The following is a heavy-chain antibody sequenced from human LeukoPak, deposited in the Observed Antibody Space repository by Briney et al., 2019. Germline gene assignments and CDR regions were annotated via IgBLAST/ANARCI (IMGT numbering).Heavy chain of an antibody. CDR3: AREDKVRMLDY. Sequence: GASVKVSCKASGGTFSSYAISWVRQAPGQGLEWMGGIIPIFGTANYAQKFQGRVTITADKSTSTAYMELSSLRFEDTAVYYCAREDKVRMLDYWGQGTLVTVSS. V-gene: IGHV1-69*06. CDR2: IIPIFGTA. D-gene: IGHD2-8*01. J-gene: IGHJ4*02. CDR1: GGTFSSYA.